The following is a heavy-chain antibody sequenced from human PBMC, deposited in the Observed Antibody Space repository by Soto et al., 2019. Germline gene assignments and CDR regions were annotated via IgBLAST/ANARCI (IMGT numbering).Heavy chain of an antibody. V-gene: IGHV3-30-3*01. J-gene: IGHJ6*02. CDR2: ISYVGSNK. Sequence: QVQLVESGGGVVQPGRSLRLSCAASGFTFSSYAMHWVRQAPGKGLEWVAVISYVGSNKYYADSVKGRFTISRDNSKNTLYLQMNSLRAEDTAVYYCARDSYGMDVWGQGTTVTVSS. CDR1: GFTFSSYA. CDR3: ARDSYGMDV.